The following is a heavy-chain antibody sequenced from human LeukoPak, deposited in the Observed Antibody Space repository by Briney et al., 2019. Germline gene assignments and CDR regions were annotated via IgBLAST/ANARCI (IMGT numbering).Heavy chain of an antibody. CDR3: ARGKYYYDSSGYYYGGGFDY. D-gene: IGHD3-22*01. CDR2: IYYSGST. Sequence: SETLSLTCTVSGGSISSSSYYWSWIRQPPGKGLEWIGYIYYSGSTYYNPSLKSRVTISVDTSKNQFSLKLSSVTAADTAVYYCARGKYYYDSSGYYYGGGFDYWGQGTLVTVSS. J-gene: IGHJ4*02. V-gene: IGHV4-39*01. CDR1: GGSISSSSYY.